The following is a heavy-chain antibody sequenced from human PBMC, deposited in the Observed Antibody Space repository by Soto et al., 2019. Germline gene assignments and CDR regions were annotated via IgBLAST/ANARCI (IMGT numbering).Heavy chain of an antibody. V-gene: IGHV1-69*01. CDR1: GGTFSSYA. CDR2: IIPIFGTA. Sequence: QVQLVQSGAEVKKPGSSVKVSCKASGGTFSSYAISWVRQAPGQGLEWMGGIIPIFGTANYAQKFQGRVTITADESTSRAYMELSSMRSEDTAVYYCSRARPSRHGFDYWGERPLATASS. CDR3: SRARPSRHGFDY. J-gene: IGHJ4*02.